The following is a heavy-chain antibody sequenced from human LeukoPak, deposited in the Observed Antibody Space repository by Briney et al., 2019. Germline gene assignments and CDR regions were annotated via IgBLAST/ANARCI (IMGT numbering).Heavy chain of an antibody. Sequence: GGSLRLSCAASGVTFSSCAMHWVRQAPGKGLEWVALISYDGSNKYYADSVKGRFTISRDNSKNTLYLQMNSLRAEDTAVYYCAELGITMIGGVWGKGTTVTISS. J-gene: IGHJ6*04. CDR2: ISYDGSNK. D-gene: IGHD3-10*02. CDR1: GVTFSSCA. V-gene: IGHV3-30*04. CDR3: AELGITMIGGV.